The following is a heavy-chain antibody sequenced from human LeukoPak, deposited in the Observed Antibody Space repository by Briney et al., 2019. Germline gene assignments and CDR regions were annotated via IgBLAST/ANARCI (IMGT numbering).Heavy chain of an antibody. CDR2: INHSGST. Sequence: PSETLSLTCAVYGGSFSGYYWSWIRQPPGKGLEWIGEINHSGSTNYNPSLMSRVTISVDTSKNQFSLKLSSVTAADTAMYYCARTTVVTSNFDFWGQGTLVTVSS. CDR3: ARTTVVTSNFDF. V-gene: IGHV4-34*01. CDR1: GGSFSGYY. D-gene: IGHD4-23*01. J-gene: IGHJ4*02.